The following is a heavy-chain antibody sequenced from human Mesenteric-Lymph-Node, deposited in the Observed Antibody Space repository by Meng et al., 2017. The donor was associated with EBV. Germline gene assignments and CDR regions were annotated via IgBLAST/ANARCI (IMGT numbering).Heavy chain of an antibody. D-gene: IGHD3-16*01. V-gene: IGHV4-34*01. CDR3: ARGRSYVSGVIDP. CDR2: INHSGST. Sequence: QVHRQQWGAGLLKPSETLSLTGAVYGGSFSGYYWSWIRQPPGKGLEWIGEINHSGSTNYNPSLKSRVTISVDTSKNQFSLKLSSVTAADTAVYYCARGRSYVSGVIDPWGQGTLVTVSS. CDR1: GGSFSGYY. J-gene: IGHJ5*02.